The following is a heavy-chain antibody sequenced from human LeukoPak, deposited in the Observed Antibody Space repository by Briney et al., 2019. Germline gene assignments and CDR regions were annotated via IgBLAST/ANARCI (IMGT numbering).Heavy chain of an antibody. V-gene: IGHV3-48*01. J-gene: IGHJ6*03. CDR1: GFIFNTYS. CDR3: VRTGEPYGDYYYYYYMDV. D-gene: IGHD4-17*01. Sequence: GGSLRLSCTASGFIFNTYSMTWVRQAPGKGLEWVSYISGGSKTIYYAESVKGRFTISRDNARNSVSLQMDTLRVDDTAVCYCVRTGEPYGDYYYYYYMDVWGKGTTVTVSS. CDR2: ISGGSKTI.